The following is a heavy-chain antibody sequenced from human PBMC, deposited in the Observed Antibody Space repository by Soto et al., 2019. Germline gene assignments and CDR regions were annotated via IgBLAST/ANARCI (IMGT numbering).Heavy chain of an antibody. CDR1: GGTFSNYA. V-gene: IGHV1-69*01. D-gene: IGHD5-12*01. J-gene: IGHJ4*02. CDR2: IIPMFHST. Sequence: QVQLVQSGAEVKKPGSSVKVSCKASGGTFSNYAINWVRQAPGQGLEWMGGIIPMFHSTNYAQRFQDRVTITADESTSTAYMELSDLRSEDTAVYFCARGLYGGYLWFDFWGQGTLVTVSS. CDR3: ARGLYGGYLWFDF.